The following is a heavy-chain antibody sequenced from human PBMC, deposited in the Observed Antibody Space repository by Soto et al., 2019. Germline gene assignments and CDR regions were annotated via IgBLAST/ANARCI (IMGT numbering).Heavy chain of an antibody. CDR3: AASIFYYGMDV. Sequence: ESLKISCKGSGYTFTNYWIGWVRQMPGKGLEWMGIIYPGDSDTKYDPSFQGQVTISADKSITTTYLQWSSLKASDTAIYYCAASIFYYGMDVWGQGTTVTVSS. V-gene: IGHV5-51*01. CDR2: IYPGDSDT. CDR1: GYTFTNYW. J-gene: IGHJ6*02.